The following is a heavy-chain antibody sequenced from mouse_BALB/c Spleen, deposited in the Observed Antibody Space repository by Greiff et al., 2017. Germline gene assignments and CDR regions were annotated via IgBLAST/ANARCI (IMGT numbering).Heavy chain of an antibody. CDR3: ARRLGQNFDY. Sequence: EVQLQQSGPGLVKPSQSLSLTCTVTGYSITSDYARNWIRQFPGNKLEWMGYISYSGSTSYNPSLKSRISITRDTSKNQFFLQLNSVTTEDTATYDCARRLGQNFDYWGQGTTLTVSS. D-gene: IGHD4-1*01. CDR2: ISYSGST. V-gene: IGHV3-2*02. J-gene: IGHJ2*01. CDR1: GYSITSDYA.